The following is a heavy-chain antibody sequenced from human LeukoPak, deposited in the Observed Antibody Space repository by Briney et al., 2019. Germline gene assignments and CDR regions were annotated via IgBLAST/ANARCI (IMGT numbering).Heavy chain of an antibody. Sequence: PGGSLRLSCAASGFTLSSYWMSWVRQAPGKWLEWVANIKQDGSEKYYVDSVKGRFTISRDNAKNSLYLQMNSLRAEDTAVYYCARLGWVFGVVIPFDYWGQGTLVTVSS. CDR1: GFTLSSYW. CDR3: ARLGWVFGVVIPFDY. CDR2: IKQDGSEK. V-gene: IGHV3-7*01. D-gene: IGHD3-3*01. J-gene: IGHJ4*02.